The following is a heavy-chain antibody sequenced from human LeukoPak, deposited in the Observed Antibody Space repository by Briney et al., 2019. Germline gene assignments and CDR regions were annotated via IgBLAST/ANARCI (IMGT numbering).Heavy chain of an antibody. CDR2: ISSSGSTI. CDR1: GFTFSSYE. CDR3: AKEGDIAVAGSLDY. V-gene: IGHV3-48*03. J-gene: IGHJ4*02. Sequence: HSGGSLRLSCAASGFTFSSYEMNWVRQAPGKGLEWVSYISSSGSTIYYADSVKGRFTISRDNAKNSLYLQMNSLRAEDTAFYYCAKEGDIAVAGSLDYWGQGTLVTVSS. D-gene: IGHD6-19*01.